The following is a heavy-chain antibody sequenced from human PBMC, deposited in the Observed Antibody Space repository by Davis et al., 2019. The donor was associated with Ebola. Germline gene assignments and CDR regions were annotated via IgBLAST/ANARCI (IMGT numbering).Heavy chain of an antibody. J-gene: IGHJ6*02. Sequence: GSLKISCTASGFTFSSYAMSWVRQAPGKGLEWVSAISGSGGSTYYADSVKGRFTISRDNSKNTLYLQMNSLSEDTAVYYCAKMTTVTTFGGMDVWGQGTTVTVPS. CDR1: GFTFSSYA. CDR3: AKMTTVTTFGGMDV. CDR2: ISGSGGST. V-gene: IGHV3-23*01. D-gene: IGHD4-17*01.